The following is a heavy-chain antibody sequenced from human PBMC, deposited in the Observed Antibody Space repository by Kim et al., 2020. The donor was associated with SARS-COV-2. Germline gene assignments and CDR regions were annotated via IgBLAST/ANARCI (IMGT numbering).Heavy chain of an antibody. CDR3: AREIIPAGDDY. J-gene: IGHJ4*02. V-gene: IGHV1-2*06. Sequence: ASVKVSCKASGYTFTGYAIRWVRQAPGQGLEWMGRINPNIGSTNYAQKFQGRVTMTRDTSTSTAYMELSRLRSDDTAVYYCAREIIPAGDDYWGQGTLVTVSS. D-gene: IGHD2-2*01. CDR2: INPNIGST. CDR1: GYTFTGYA.